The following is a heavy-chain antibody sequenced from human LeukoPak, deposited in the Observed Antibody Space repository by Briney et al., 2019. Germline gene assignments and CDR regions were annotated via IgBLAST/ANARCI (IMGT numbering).Heavy chain of an antibody. CDR1: GFTFSSYW. CDR2: IKQDGSEK. CDR3: ARGPYCSSTSCYRHYYYGMDV. V-gene: IGHV3-7*01. Sequence: GGSLRLSCAAPGFTFSSYWMSWVRQAPGKGLEWVANIKQDGSEKYYVDSVKGRFTISRDNAKNSLYLQMNSLRAEDTAVYYCARGPYCSSTSCYRHYYYGMDVWGQGTTVTVSS. J-gene: IGHJ6*02. D-gene: IGHD2-2*01.